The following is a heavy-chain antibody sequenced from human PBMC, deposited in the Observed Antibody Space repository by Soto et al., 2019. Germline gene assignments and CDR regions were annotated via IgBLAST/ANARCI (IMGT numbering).Heavy chain of an antibody. V-gene: IGHV3-66*01. D-gene: IGHD4-17*01. Sequence: EVQLVESGGGLVQPGGSLRLSCAASGFTVSSNYMSWVRQAPGKGLEWVSVIYSGGSTYYADSVKGRFTISRDNSKNTLYLQMNSLRAEDTAVYYCARDRGGDYQGGSYYYYYYMDVWGKGTTVTVSS. CDR1: GFTVSSNY. J-gene: IGHJ6*03. CDR2: IYSGGST. CDR3: ARDRGGDYQGGSYYYYYYMDV.